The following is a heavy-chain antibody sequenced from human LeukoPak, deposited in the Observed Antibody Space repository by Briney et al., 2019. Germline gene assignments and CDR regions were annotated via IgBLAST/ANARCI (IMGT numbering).Heavy chain of an antibody. CDR3: GTEHIAVITIVVVPAATRNWFVP. J-gene: IGHJ5*02. V-gene: IGHV4-34*01. Sequence: TSETLSLTCAVYGGSFSGYYWSWIRQPPGKGLEWIGEINHSGSTNYNPSLKSRVTISVDTSKNQFSLKLSSVTAADTAVYYCGTEHIAVITIVVVPAATRNWFVPWGQGTLVTVSS. D-gene: IGHD2-2*01. CDR2: INHSGST. CDR1: GGSFSGYY.